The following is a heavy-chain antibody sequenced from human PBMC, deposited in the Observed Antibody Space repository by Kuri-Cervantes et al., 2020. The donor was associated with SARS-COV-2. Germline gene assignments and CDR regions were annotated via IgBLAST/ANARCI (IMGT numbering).Heavy chain of an antibody. D-gene: IGHD3-3*01. CDR1: GFTVSTYT. V-gene: IGHV3-48*01. Sequence: GGSLRLSCAASGFTVSTYTMNWVRQAPGKGLEWVSYISSSSSTIYYADSVKGRFTISRDNAKNSLYLQMTSLRAEDTAVYYCAREVTIFGAVSRGFDPWGQGTLVTVSS. J-gene: IGHJ5*02. CDR2: ISSSSSTI. CDR3: AREVTIFGAVSRGFDP.